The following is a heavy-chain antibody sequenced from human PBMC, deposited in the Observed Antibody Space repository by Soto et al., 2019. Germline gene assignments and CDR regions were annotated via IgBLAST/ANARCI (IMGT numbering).Heavy chain of an antibody. CDR1: GGTFSSYT. CDR3: ARRPRGPQVYYYYYMDV. J-gene: IGHJ6*03. Sequence: SVKVSCKASGGTFSSYTISWVRQAPGQGLEWMGRIIPILGIANYAQKFQGRVTITADKSTSTAYMELSSLRSEDTAVYYCARRPRGPQVYYYYYMDVWGKGTTVTVSS. V-gene: IGHV1-69*02. CDR2: IIPILGIA.